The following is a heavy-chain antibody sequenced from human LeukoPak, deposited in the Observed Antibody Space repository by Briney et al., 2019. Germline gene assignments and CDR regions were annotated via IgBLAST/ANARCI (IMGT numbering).Heavy chain of an antibody. D-gene: IGHD1-26*01. V-gene: IGHV1-18*01. J-gene: IGHJ6*03. CDR1: GYTFTSYG. CDR3: ARAGSGSYYYYMDV. CDR2: ISAYNGNT. Sequence: ASVKVSFKASGYTFTSYGISWVRQAPGQGLEWMGWISAYNGNTNYAQKLQGRVTMTADTSTSTAYMELRSLRSDDTAVYYCARAGSGSYYYYMDVWGKGTTVTVSS.